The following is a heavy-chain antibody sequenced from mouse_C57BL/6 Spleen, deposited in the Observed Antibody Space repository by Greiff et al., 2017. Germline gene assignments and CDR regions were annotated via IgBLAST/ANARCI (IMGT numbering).Heavy chain of an antibody. D-gene: IGHD2-1*01. CDR1: GYTFTDYN. CDR2: INPNNGGT. V-gene: IGHV1-22*01. CDR3: ARYGNLWYFDV. J-gene: IGHJ1*03. Sequence: VQLQQSGPELVKPGASVKMSCKASGYTFTDYNMHWVKQSHGKSLEWIGYINPNNGGTSYNQKFKGKATLTANKSSSTAYMELRSLTSDDSAVYYCARYGNLWYFDVWGTGTTVTVSS.